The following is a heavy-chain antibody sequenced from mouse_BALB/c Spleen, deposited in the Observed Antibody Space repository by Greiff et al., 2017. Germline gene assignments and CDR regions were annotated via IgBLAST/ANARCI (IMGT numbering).Heavy chain of an antibody. Sequence: EVKLMESGGGLVKPGGSLKLSCAASGFTFSSYAMSWVRQSPEKRLEWVAEISSGGSYTYYPDTVTGRFTISRDNAKNTLYLEMSSLRSEDTAMYYCARGYDPFYAMDYWGQGTSVTVSS. CDR1: GFTFSSYA. J-gene: IGHJ4*01. D-gene: IGHD2-3*01. V-gene: IGHV5-9-4*01. CDR2: ISSGGSYT. CDR3: ARGYDPFYAMDY.